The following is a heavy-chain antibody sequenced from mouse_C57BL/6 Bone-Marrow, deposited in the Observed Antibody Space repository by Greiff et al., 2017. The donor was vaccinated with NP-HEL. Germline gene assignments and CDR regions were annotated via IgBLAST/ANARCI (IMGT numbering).Heavy chain of an antibody. Sequence: EVQGVESGGGLVQPGGSLSLSCAASGFTFTDYYMSWVRQPPGQALEWLGFIRNKANGYTTEYSASVKGRFTISRDNSQSILYLQMNALRAEDRATYYCARGARRFAYWGQGTLVTVSA. V-gene: IGHV7-3*01. CDR3: ARGARRFAY. D-gene: IGHD2-12*01. CDR1: GFTFTDYY. J-gene: IGHJ3*01. CDR2: IRNKANGYTT.